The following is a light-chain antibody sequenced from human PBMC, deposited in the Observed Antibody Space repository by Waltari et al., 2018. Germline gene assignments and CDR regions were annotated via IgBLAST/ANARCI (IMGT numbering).Light chain of an antibody. Sequence: EIVMTQSPATLSVSPGERATLSCRASQGVSSNLAWYQQKPGQAPRLLIYGAFTRATGIPARFSGSGSGTEFTLTISSMQSEDFAIYYCQQYNNWPLTFGQGTKVEIK. CDR1: QGVSSN. CDR2: GAF. CDR3: QQYNNWPLT. V-gene: IGKV3-15*01. J-gene: IGKJ1*01.